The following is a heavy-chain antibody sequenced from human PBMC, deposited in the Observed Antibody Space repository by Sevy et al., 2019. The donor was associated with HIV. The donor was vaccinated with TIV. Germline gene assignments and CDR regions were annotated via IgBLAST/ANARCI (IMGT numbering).Heavy chain of an antibody. J-gene: IGHJ4*02. V-gene: IGHV4-61*02. Sequence: SETLSLTCTVSGGSFSSSSYYWNWIRQPAGRGLEWIGRIYTSGSTKYNPSLKSRVTMSVDTSKNQFSLKLSSVTAADTAVYYCGGRIAVAAFDYWGQGNLVTVSS. CDR1: GGSFSSSSYY. CDR3: GGRIAVAAFDY. CDR2: IYTSGST. D-gene: IGHD6-19*01.